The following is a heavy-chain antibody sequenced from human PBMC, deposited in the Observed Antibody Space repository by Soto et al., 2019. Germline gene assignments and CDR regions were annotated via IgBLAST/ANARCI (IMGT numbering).Heavy chain of an antibody. Sequence: PSETLSLTCTVSGGSISSGDYYWSWIRQPPGKGLEWIGYIYYSGSTYYNPSLKSRVTISVDTSKNQFSLKLSSVTAADTAVYYCARVYYDILTGYYPFDYWGQGTLVTVSS. CDR2: IYYSGST. J-gene: IGHJ4*02. V-gene: IGHV4-30-4*01. CDR3: ARVYYDILTGYYPFDY. CDR1: GGSISSGDYY. D-gene: IGHD3-9*01.